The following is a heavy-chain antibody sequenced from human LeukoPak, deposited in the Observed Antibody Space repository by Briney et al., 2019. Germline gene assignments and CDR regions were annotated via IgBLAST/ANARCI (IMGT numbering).Heavy chain of an antibody. Sequence: SQTLSLTCTVSGGSISSGSYYWSWIRQPAGNGLEWIGRIYTSGSTNYNPSLKSRVTMSVDTSKNQFSLKLSSVTAADTAVYYCARAPLGRFGADAFDIWGQGTMVTVSS. J-gene: IGHJ3*02. D-gene: IGHD3-10*01. CDR2: IYTSGST. CDR1: GGSISSGSYY. V-gene: IGHV4-61*02. CDR3: ARAPLGRFGADAFDI.